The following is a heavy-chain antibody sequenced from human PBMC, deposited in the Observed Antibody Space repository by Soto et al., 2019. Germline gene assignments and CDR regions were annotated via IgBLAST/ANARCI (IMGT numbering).Heavy chain of an antibody. J-gene: IGHJ4*02. Sequence: QVQLQQWGAGLLKPSETLSLTCAVYGGSFSGYYWTWIRQPPGTGLEWIGEINHSGSTNYNPSLKXXVPISVDTSKNQFSLKLTSVTAADTAVYYCARDKITGLCDYWGQGTLVTVSS. CDR3: ARDKITGLCDY. D-gene: IGHD2-8*02. CDR1: GGSFSGYY. V-gene: IGHV4-34*01. CDR2: INHSGST.